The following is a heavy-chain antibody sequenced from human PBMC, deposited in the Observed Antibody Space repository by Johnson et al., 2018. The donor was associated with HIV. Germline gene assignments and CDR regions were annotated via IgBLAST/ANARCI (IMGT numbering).Heavy chain of an antibody. J-gene: IGHJ3*02. CDR2: IYSGGST. CDR3: ARGEMATTYHDAFDM. V-gene: IGHV3-53*01. D-gene: IGHD5-24*01. CDR1: GFTVSSNY. Sequence: VQLVESGGGLIQPGGSLRLSCAASGFTVSSNYMSWVRQAPGKGLEWVSAIYSGGSTYYTDSVKGRFTVSRDNSKNTLYLQMNTLRAEDTAVYYCARGEMATTYHDAFDMWGQGTMVTVSS.